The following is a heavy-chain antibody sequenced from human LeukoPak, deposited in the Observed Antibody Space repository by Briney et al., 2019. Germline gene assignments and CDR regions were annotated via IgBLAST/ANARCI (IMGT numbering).Heavy chain of an antibody. J-gene: IGHJ6*02. CDR3: ARGPDYYGMDV. CDR2: SGSGGST. V-gene: IGHV3-23*01. CDR1: GFTFSSYA. Sequence: PGGSLRLSCAASGFTFSSYAMSWVRQAPGKGLEWVSGSGSGGSTHYADSVKGRFTISRDNSKNTLYLQMNSLRAEDTAVYYCARGPDYYGMDVWGQGTTVTVSS.